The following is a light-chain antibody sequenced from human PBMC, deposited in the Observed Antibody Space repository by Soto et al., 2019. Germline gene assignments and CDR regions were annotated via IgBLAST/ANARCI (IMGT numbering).Light chain of an antibody. CDR2: TDT. CDR3: ATWDDSLDAVV. V-gene: IGLV1-44*01. Sequence: QSVLTQPPSASGTPGQRVIISCSGSSSSIGSHTVNWYQQLPGTAPKLLIYTDTQRPSGVPDRFSGSKSGTSASLAISGLQSEDEADYHCATWDDSLDAVVFGGGTKLTVL. J-gene: IGLJ2*01. CDR1: SSSIGSHT.